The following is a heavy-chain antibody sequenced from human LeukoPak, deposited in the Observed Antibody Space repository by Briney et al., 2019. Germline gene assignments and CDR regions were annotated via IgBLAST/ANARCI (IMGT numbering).Heavy chain of an antibody. Sequence: PGGSLRLSCAASGFTVSSNYMSWVRQAPGQGLDLVSVIYSGGSTYYADSVKGRFTISRHNSKNTLYLQMNSLRAEDTAVYYCARQGSSWYYYFDYWGQGTLVTVSS. CDR1: GFTVSSNY. V-gene: IGHV3-53*04. CDR3: ARQGSSWYYYFDY. J-gene: IGHJ4*02. CDR2: IYSGGST. D-gene: IGHD6-13*01.